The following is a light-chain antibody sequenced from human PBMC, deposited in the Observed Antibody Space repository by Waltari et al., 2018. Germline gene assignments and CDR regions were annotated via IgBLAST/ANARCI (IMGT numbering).Light chain of an antibody. Sequence: DIVMTQPPDSLAVSLGESATIHCQSSPSVLYSSNNKNYLAWYQQKPGQPPKLLIYWASTRESGVPDRFSGSGSGTDFTLTISSLQAEDVAVYYCQQYYSTPLTFGGGTKVEIK. J-gene: IGKJ4*01. CDR1: PSVLYSSNNKNY. CDR3: QQYYSTPLT. V-gene: IGKV4-1*01. CDR2: WAS.